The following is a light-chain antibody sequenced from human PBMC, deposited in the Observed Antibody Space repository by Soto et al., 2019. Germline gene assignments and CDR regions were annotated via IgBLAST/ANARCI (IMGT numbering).Light chain of an antibody. CDR3: CSYAGGYAHVV. CDR1: SSDVGSYNY. J-gene: IGLJ2*01. V-gene: IGLV2-11*01. CDR2: DVS. Sequence: QSALTQPRSVSGSPGQSVTISCTGTSSDVGSYNYVSWYQHHPGKAPKLIIYDVSERPSGVPDRFSGSKSGNTASLTISGLQADDEAEDQCCSYAGGYAHVVFGGGTKLTVL.